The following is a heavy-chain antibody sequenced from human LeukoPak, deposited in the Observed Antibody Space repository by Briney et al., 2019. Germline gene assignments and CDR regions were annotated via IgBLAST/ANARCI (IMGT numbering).Heavy chain of an antibody. J-gene: IGHJ4*02. V-gene: IGHV1-8*01. D-gene: IGHD3-22*01. CDR1: GYTFTSYD. Sequence: ASVKVSCKASGYTFTSYDINWVRQATGQGLEWMGWMNPNSGNTGYAQKFQGRVTMTRNTSISTAYMELSSLRSEDTAAYYCARYDDSSGYYSDYWGQGTLVTVSS. CDR3: ARYDDSSGYYSDY. CDR2: MNPNSGNT.